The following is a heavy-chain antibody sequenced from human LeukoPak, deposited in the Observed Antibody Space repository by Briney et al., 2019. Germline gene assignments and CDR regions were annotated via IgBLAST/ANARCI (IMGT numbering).Heavy chain of an antibody. D-gene: IGHD5-24*01. CDR2: IYYSGST. Sequence: LRLSCAASGFTFSSYAMSWVRQPPGKGLEWIGSIYYSGSTYYNPSLKSRVTISVDTSKNQFSLKLSSVTAADTAVYYCARGQMATIDFDYWGQGTLVTVSS. V-gene: IGHV4-31*02. CDR1: GFTFSSYA. J-gene: IGHJ4*02. CDR3: ARGQMATIDFDY.